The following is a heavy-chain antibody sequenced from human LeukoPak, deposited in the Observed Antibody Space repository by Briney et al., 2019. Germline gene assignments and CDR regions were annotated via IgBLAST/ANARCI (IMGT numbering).Heavy chain of an antibody. CDR1: SGSIRNSNYY. J-gene: IGHJ4*02. D-gene: IGHD1-26*01. CDR3: ARGGEWEPFDY. CDR2: IFYDGSS. V-gene: IGHV4-39*01. Sequence: SETLSLTCTVSSGSIRNSNYYWGWIRQPPGKGLEWIGSIFYDGSSDYNPSLKSRVTISVDTSKNQFSLKLSSVTAADTAVYYCARGGEWEPFDYWGQGTLVTVSS.